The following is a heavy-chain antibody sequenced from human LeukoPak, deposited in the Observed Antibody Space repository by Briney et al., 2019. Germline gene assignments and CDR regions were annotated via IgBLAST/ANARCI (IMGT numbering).Heavy chain of an antibody. J-gene: IGHJ4*02. D-gene: IGHD4-23*01. CDR2: IKQDGSEK. V-gene: IGHV3-7*01. CDR3: ARDLTYGGKRGYYFDY. Sequence: GGSLRLSCAASGFTFSHYAMSWVRQAPGKGLEWVANIKQDGSEKYYVDSVKGRFTISRDNAKNSLYLQMNSLRAEDTAVYYCARDLTYGGKRGYYFDYWGQGTLVIVSS. CDR1: GFTFSHYA.